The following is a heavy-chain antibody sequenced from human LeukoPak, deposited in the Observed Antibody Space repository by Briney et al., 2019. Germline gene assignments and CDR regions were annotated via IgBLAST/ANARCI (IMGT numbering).Heavy chain of an antibody. CDR1: GGSFSGYY. Sequence: SETLSLTCAVYGGSFSGYYWSWIRQPPGKGLEWIGEINHSGSTNYNPSLKSRVTISVDTSKNQFSLKLSSVTAADTAVYYCARRRYDASGYYPSRGRYLDYWGQGTLATVSS. V-gene: IGHV4-34*01. CDR2: INHSGST. D-gene: IGHD3-22*01. J-gene: IGHJ4*02. CDR3: ARRRYDASGYYPSRGRYLDY.